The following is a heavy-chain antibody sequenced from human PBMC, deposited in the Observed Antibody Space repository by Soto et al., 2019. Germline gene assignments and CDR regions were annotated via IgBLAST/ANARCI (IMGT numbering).Heavy chain of an antibody. J-gene: IGHJ6*02. D-gene: IGHD6-19*01. CDR2: ISGSGGST. CDR1: GFTFSSYA. CDR3: AKVAVADVGYYYYYGMDV. V-gene: IGHV3-23*01. Sequence: GGSLRLSCAASGFTFSSYAMSWVRQAPGKGLEWVSAISGSGGSTYYADSVKGRFTISRDNSKNTLYLQMNSLRAEDTAVYYCAKVAVADVGYYYYYGMDVWGQGTTVTVSS.